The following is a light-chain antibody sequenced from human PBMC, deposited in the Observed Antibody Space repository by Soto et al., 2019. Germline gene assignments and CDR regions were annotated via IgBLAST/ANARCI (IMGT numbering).Light chain of an antibody. V-gene: IGKV1-33*01. CDR2: EAS. Sequence: DIRMTQFPSSLSASVGDRVTITCQATKDITNFLNWYHQKEGKAPRLLIYEASNLEPGVPPRFSGAGSATEFTLTISSLQPEDTGTYYCQQFDLLPITFGQGTLLDIK. CDR1: KDITNF. CDR3: QQFDLLPIT. J-gene: IGKJ5*01.